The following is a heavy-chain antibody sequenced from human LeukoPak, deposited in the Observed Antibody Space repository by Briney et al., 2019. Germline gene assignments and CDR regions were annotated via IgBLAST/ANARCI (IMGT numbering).Heavy chain of an antibody. J-gene: IGHJ4*02. CDR2: IIPILGIA. CDR1: GGTFSSYT. Sequence: SVKVSCKASGGTFSSYTISWVRQAPGQGLEWMGRIIPILGIANYAQKFQGRVTITADKYTSTAYMELSSLRSEDTAVYYCATDRRRTNTAMADYWGQGTLVTVTS. D-gene: IGHD5-18*01. CDR3: ATDRRRTNTAMADY. V-gene: IGHV1-69*02.